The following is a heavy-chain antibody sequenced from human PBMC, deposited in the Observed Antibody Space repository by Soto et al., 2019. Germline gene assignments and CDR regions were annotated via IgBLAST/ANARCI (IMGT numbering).Heavy chain of an antibody. Sequence: GASVKVSCKASGGTFSSYAISWVRQAPGQGLEWMGGIIPIFGTANYAQKFQGRVTITADESTSTAYMELSSLRSEDTAVYYCARDQLSGYSYGPHYYGMDVWGQGTTVTVSS. D-gene: IGHD5-18*01. J-gene: IGHJ6*02. CDR3: ARDQLSGYSYGPHYYGMDV. CDR2: IIPIFGTA. CDR1: GGTFSSYA. V-gene: IGHV1-69*13.